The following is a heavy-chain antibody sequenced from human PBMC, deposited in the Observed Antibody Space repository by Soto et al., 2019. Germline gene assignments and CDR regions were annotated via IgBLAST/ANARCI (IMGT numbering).Heavy chain of an antibody. V-gene: IGHV3-30-3*01. CDR3: AREGLGHCGYHYYGLAV. CDR2: ISYDGSNK. CDR1: GFTFSSYA. D-gene: IGHD1-26*01. J-gene: IGHJ6*02. Sequence: GGSLRLSCAASGFTFSSYAMHWFRQAPGKGLEWVAVISYDGSNKYYADSVKGRFTISRDNSKNTLYLQMNSLRAEDTAVYYCAREGLGHCGYHYYGLAVWGQGTTVPVSS.